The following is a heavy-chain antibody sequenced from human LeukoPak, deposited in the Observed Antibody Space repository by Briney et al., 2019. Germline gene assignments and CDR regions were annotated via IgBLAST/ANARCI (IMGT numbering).Heavy chain of an antibody. CDR1: GFTVSSNY. Sequence: GGSLRLSCAASGFTVSSNYMSWVRQAPGKGLEWVSVIYSGGSTYYADSVKGRFTISRDNSKNTLYLQMNSLRAEDTAVYYCASPNLYYYDSSGYFKPAHAFDIWGQGTMVTVSS. V-gene: IGHV3-53*01. D-gene: IGHD3-22*01. CDR2: IYSGGST. CDR3: ASPNLYYYDSSGYFKPAHAFDI. J-gene: IGHJ3*02.